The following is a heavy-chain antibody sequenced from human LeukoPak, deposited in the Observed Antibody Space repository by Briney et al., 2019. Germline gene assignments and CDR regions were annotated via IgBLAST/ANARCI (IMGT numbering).Heavy chain of an antibody. J-gene: IGHJ6*03. CDR1: GFTFSIYS. V-gene: IGHV3-48*01. CDR3: ARRSEFGVLYYMDV. CDR2: ISGSSGTI. Sequence: PGGSLTLSCAASGFTFSIYSMNWVRQAPGKGLEWVSYISGSSGTIYYADSVKGRFTISRDNAKNSLYLQMNSLRAEDAAVYYCARRSEFGVLYYMDVWGKGTTVTVSS. D-gene: IGHD3-16*01.